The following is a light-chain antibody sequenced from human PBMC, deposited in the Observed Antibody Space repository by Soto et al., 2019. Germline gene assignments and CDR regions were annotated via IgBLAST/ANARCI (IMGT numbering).Light chain of an antibody. CDR2: EVS. CDR3: SSYAGSNVV. CDR1: SSDVGGYNY. V-gene: IGLV2-8*01. Sequence: QSVLTQPPSASGSRGQSVTISCTGTSSDVGGYNYVSWYQQHPGKAPKLMIYEVSKRPSGVTDRFSGSKSGNTASLTASGLQAEDEADYYCSSYAGSNVVFGGGTKVTVL. J-gene: IGLJ2*01.